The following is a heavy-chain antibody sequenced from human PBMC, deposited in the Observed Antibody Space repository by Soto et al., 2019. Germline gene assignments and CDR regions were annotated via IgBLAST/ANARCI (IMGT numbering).Heavy chain of an antibody. Sequence: GGSLRLSCAASGFTFSSYSMNWVRQAPGKGLEWVSYISSSSSTIYYADSVKGRFTISRDNAKNSLYLQMNSLRAEDTAVYYCARERDTMVRGARDHWFDPWGQGTLVTVAS. CDR3: ARERDTMVRGARDHWFDP. CDR2: ISSSSSTI. J-gene: IGHJ5*02. CDR1: GFTFSSYS. D-gene: IGHD3-10*01. V-gene: IGHV3-48*01.